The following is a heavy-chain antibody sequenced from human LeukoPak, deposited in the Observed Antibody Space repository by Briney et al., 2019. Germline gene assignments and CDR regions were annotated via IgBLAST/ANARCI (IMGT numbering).Heavy chain of an antibody. CDR1: GGSVSFYY. CDR2: IYYSGST. CDR3: ARDARGSSYMDV. V-gene: IGHV4-59*02. J-gene: IGHJ6*02. Sequence: SETLSLTCTVSGGSVSFYYWSWTRQPPGKGLEWIGYIYYSGSTNYNPSLKSRVTISVDTSKNQFSLKVSSVTAADTAVYYCARDARGSSYMDVWGQGTTVTVSS. D-gene: IGHD3-10*01.